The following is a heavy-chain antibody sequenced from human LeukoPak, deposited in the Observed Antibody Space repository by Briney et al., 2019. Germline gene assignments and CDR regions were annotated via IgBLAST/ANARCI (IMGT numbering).Heavy chain of an antibody. V-gene: IGHV4-31*03. D-gene: IGHD1-26*01. Sequence: SETLSLTCTVSGDSISSGVYYWSWIRQYPGRGLEWIGYIFYSGNAYYNPSLKSRATMSVDTSKNQFSLQLRSVTAADTAIYYCARENSGSYLRKWFDPWGQGSLVTVSS. CDR3: ARENSGSYLRKWFDP. CDR1: GDSISSGVYY. CDR2: IFYSGNA. J-gene: IGHJ5*02.